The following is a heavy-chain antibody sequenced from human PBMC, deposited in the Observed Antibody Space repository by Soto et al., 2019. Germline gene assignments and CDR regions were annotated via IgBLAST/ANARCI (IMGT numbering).Heavy chain of an antibody. CDR3: ARRYRATFDY. Sequence: QVQLQESGPGLVKPSETLSLTCTVSGGSISSYYWSWIRQPPGKGLEWIGYIYYIGSTNYNPSLKSRVTITVDTSRNPLSLKLGSVPASDTAVYYCARRYRATFDYWGQGTLVTVSS. CDR1: GGSISSYY. D-gene: IGHD2-15*01. V-gene: IGHV4-59*08. J-gene: IGHJ4*02. CDR2: IYYIGST.